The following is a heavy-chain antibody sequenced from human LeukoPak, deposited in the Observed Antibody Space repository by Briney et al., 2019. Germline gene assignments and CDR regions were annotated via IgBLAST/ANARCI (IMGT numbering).Heavy chain of an antibody. CDR2: IYTSGST. Sequence: KSSETLSLTCTVSGGSISSGSYHWSWIRQPAGKGLEWIGRIYTSGSTNYNPSLKSRVTISVDTSKNQFSLKLSSVTAADTAVYYCASSGLEGNGWFDPWGQGTLVTVSS. CDR3: ASSGLEGNGWFDP. D-gene: IGHD2-15*01. V-gene: IGHV4-61*02. CDR1: GGSISSGSYH. J-gene: IGHJ5*02.